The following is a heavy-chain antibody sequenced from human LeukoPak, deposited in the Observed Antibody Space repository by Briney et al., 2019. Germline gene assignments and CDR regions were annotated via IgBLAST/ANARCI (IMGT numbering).Heavy chain of an antibody. V-gene: IGHV1-18*01. CDR3: ARGLGVVTAQSEQPKPRYFDL. J-gene: IGHJ2*01. CDR2: ISGYNGNT. Sequence: ASVGVSCTASGYTFISCGISWVRQAPGQGLEWMGWISGYNGNTNYAQNLQGRVTMTTDTSTSTAYMELRSLRSDDTAVYYCARGLGVVTAQSEQPKPRYFDLWGRGTQVTVSS. CDR1: GYTFISCG. D-gene: IGHD2-21*02.